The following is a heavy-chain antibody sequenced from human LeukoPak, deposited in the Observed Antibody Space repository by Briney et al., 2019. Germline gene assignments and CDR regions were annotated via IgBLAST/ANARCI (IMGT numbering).Heavy chain of an antibody. J-gene: IGHJ6*03. CDR2: IYYSGGT. Sequence: TSETLSLTCTVAGGSISSYYWSWIRQPPGKGLEWIGCIYYSGGTNYNPSPERRVTISVDTSKNQFSLKLSSVTAADTAVYYCARGSPLVIDYYYYMDVWGKGTTVTISS. V-gene: IGHV4-59*01. CDR3: ARGSPLVIDYYYYMDV. CDR1: GGSISSYY. D-gene: IGHD3-9*01.